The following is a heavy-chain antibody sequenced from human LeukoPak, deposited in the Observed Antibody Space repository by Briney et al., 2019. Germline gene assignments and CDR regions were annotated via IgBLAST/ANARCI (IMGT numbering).Heavy chain of an antibody. CDR1: GGSISSGGYY. CDR3: ARSIYYYDSTGRYYFDY. Sequence: PSETLSLTCTVSGGSISSGGYYWNWIRQHPQRGLEWIGYISHSGSTYYNPSLKGRVSISVATSKIQFSLRLSSVTAADTAVYYCARSIYYYDSTGRYYFDYWGQGTLVTVSS. CDR2: ISHSGST. J-gene: IGHJ4*02. D-gene: IGHD3-22*01. V-gene: IGHV4-31*03.